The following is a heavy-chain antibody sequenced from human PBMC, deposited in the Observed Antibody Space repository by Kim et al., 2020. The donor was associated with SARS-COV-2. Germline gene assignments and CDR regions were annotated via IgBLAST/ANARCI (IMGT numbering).Heavy chain of an antibody. V-gene: IGHV3-30*18. Sequence: GGSLRLSCAASGFTFSSYGMHWVRQSPGKGLAFVAVISYDLRNKYYADSVKGRFTISRDNSKNTLYLQMNSLRAEDTAVYYCAKMYRGNYYYGIDVWGQGPPVTVSS. CDR2: ISYDLRNK. CDR3: AKMYRGNYYYGIDV. CDR1: GFTFSSYG. D-gene: IGHD2-8*01. J-gene: IGHJ6*02.